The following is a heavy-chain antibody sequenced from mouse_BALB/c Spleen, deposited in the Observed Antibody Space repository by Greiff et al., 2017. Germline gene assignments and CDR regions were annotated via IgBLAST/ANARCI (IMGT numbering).Heavy chain of an antibody. CDR1: GFNIKDYY. Sequence: EVQLQESGAELVRSGASVKLSCTASGFNIKDYYMHWVKQRPEQGLEWIGWIDPENGDTEYAPKFQGKATMTADTSSNTAYLQLSSLTSEDTAVYYCNDYDYGSSYAMDYWGQGTSVTVSS. CDR3: NDYDYGSSYAMDY. CDR2: IDPENGDT. D-gene: IGHD1-1*01. V-gene: IGHV14-4*02. J-gene: IGHJ4*01.